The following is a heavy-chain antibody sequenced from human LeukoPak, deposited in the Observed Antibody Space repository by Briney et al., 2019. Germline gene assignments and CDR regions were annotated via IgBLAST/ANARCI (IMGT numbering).Heavy chain of an antibody. D-gene: IGHD6-13*01. V-gene: IGHV3-23*01. Sequence: GGSLRLSCAASGFTFTTYGMSWVRQAPGKGLEWVSTISNSGSNRYYADSVKGRFTIPRDNSKNTLYLQMNGLRADDTAVYYCAKYSSSWYDYYYYMDVWGKGTTVTVSS. CDR2: ISNSGSNR. CDR3: AKYSSSWYDYYYYMDV. CDR1: GFTFTTYG. J-gene: IGHJ6*03.